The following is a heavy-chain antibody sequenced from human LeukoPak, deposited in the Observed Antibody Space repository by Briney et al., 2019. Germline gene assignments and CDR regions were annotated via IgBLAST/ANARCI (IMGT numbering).Heavy chain of an antibody. V-gene: IGHV3-21*01. CDR1: GFTFSSYS. CDR3: ARDSLIAAAIPFDY. Sequence: PGGSLRLSCAASGFTFSSYSMNWVRQASGKGLEWVSSISSSSSYIYYADSVKGRFTISRDNAKNSLYLQMNSLRAEDTAVYYCARDSLIAAAIPFDYWGQGTLVTVSS. CDR2: ISSSSSYI. J-gene: IGHJ4*02. D-gene: IGHD6-13*01.